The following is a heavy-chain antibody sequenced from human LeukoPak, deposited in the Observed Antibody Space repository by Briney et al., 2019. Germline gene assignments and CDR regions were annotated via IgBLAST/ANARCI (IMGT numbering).Heavy chain of an antibody. CDR2: INPNSGGT. CDR3: ARDSPGGASSLDY. Sequence: ASVKVSCKASGGTFSSYAISWVRQAPGQGLEWMGWINPNSGGTNYAQKFQGRVTMTRDTSISTAYMELSRLRSDDTAVYYCARDSPGGASSLDYWGQGTLVTVSS. D-gene: IGHD6-6*01. CDR1: GGTFSSYA. J-gene: IGHJ4*02. V-gene: IGHV1-2*02.